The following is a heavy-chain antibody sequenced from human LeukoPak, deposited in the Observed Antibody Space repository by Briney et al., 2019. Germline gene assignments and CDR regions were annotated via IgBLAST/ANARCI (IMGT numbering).Heavy chain of an antibody. Sequence: SETLSLTCTVSGGSFSTYYWSWIRQPPGKGLEWIGYIYYSGSTDYNPSLKSRVTMSLDTSKNQFSLNLNSVTAADTAVYYCARAVIAFVAAVAKGFDCWGQGTLVTVSS. V-gene: IGHV4-59*01. CDR3: ARAVIAFVAAVAKGFDC. CDR1: GGSFSTYY. CDR2: IYYSGST. D-gene: IGHD2-21*01. J-gene: IGHJ4*02.